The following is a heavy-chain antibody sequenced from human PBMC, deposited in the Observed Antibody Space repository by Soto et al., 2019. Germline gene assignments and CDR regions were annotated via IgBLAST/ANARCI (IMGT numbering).Heavy chain of an antibody. V-gene: IGHV3-23*03. CDR3: AKNRGYSGGAWPIFPH. CDR1: GFTLSSFA. Sequence: EVQLLESGGGLVQPGGSLRLSCAASGFTLSSFAMGWVRQAPEKGLEWVAGISSGDGRTYYVDSVRGRFTISRDNSNLYLQMPRLRAEDTATYFCAKNRGYSGGAWPIFPHWGQGTLVSVSS. D-gene: IGHD1-26*01. CDR2: ISSGDGRT. J-gene: IGHJ1*01.